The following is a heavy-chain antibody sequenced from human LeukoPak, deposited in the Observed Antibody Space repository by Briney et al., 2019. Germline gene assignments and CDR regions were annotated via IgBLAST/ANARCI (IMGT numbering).Heavy chain of an antibody. V-gene: IGHV4-59*01. CDR1: GGSISSYY. D-gene: IGHD2-15*01. J-gene: IGHJ5*02. Sequence: SETLSLTCTVSGGSISSYYWSWIRQPPGKGLEWIGYIYYSGSTNYNPSLKSRVTISVDTSKNQFSLKLSSVTAADTAVYYCARDLGYCSGGSCLNWFDPWGQGTLVTVSS. CDR3: ARDLGYCSGGSCLNWFDP. CDR2: IYYSGST.